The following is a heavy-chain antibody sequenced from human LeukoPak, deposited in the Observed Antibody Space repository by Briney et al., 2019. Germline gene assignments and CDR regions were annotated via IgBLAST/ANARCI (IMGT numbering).Heavy chain of an antibody. J-gene: IGHJ4*02. CDR3: AKDGSYYFDY. CDR2: VGGTDGRT. CDR1: GFTFSTYN. Sequence: GGSLRLSCAASGFTFSTYNMNWVRQVPGKGLEWVSAVGGTDGRTYYAAFVKGRFTIYRDNSKNTLYLQMNSLRAEDTAVYYCAKDGSYYFDYWGQGTLVTVSS. V-gene: IGHV3-23*01.